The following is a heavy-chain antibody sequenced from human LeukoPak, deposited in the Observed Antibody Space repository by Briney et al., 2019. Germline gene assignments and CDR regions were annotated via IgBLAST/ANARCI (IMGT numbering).Heavy chain of an antibody. CDR2: ISYDGSNK. V-gene: IGHV3-30*18. J-gene: IGHJ6*04. CDR3: AKGGSNYYYYGMDV. CDR1: GFTFSSYG. Sequence: GGSLRLSCAASGFTFSSYGMHWVRQAPGKGLEWVAVISYDGSNKYYADSVKGRFTISRDNSKNTLYLQMNGLRAEDTAVYYCAKGGSNYYYYGMDVWGKGTTVTVSS. D-gene: IGHD3-16*01.